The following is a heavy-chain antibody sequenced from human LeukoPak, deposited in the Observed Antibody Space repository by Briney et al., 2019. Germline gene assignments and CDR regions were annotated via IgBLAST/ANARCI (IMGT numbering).Heavy chain of an antibody. D-gene: IGHD6-19*01. CDR2: IISIFGTA. CDR1: GYTFTRYG. V-gene: IGHV1-69*13. Sequence: SVKVSCKASGYTFTRYGISWVRQAPGKGLEGMGGIISIFGTANYAQKFQGRVTITADESTSTAYMELSSLRSEDTAVYYCARDSFISLKSRRAVARSNWFDPWGQGTLVTVSS. CDR3: ARDSFISLKSRRAVARSNWFDP. J-gene: IGHJ5*02.